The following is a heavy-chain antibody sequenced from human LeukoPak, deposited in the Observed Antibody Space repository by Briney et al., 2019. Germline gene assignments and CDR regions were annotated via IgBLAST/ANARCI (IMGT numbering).Heavy chain of an antibody. CDR1: GYTFTRYG. CDR3: ARDSAYSGYDLGFDY. J-gene: IGHJ4*02. D-gene: IGHD5-12*01. V-gene: IGHV1-18*04. CDR2: ISAYNGNT. Sequence: ALVKVSCKASGYTFTRYGISWVRQAPGQGLEWMGWISAYNGNTNYAQKLQGRVTMTTDTSTSTAYMELRSLRSDDTAVYYCARDSAYSGYDLGFDYWGQGTLVTVSS.